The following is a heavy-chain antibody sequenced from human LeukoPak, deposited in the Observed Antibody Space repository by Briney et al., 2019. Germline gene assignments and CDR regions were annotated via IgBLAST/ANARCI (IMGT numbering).Heavy chain of an antibody. CDR2: ISGSGGST. CDR3: AKAQGLYYYSGMDV. Sequence: GRSLRLSCAASGFSFDDYAMHWVRQAPGKGLEWVSAISGSGGSTYYADSVKGRFTISRDNSKNTLYLQMNSLRAEDTAVYYCAKAQGLYYYSGMDVWGQGTTVTVSS. CDR1: GFSFDDYA. V-gene: IGHV3-23*01. J-gene: IGHJ6*02.